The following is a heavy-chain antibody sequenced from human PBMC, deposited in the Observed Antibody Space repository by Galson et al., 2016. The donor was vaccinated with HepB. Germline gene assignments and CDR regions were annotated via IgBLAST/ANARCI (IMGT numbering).Heavy chain of an antibody. CDR1: GGTFSTHA. CDR3: ARNAVAHCSGGSCYWDF. D-gene: IGHD3-22*01. V-gene: IGHV1-69*13. J-gene: IGHJ4*02. CDR2: IIPSFGTS. Sequence: SVKVSCKASGGTFSTHATGWVRQAPGQGLEWVGLIIPSFGTSYYAPNFQGRVTITADEPTRTVYMELSSLKSADTAVYYCARNAVAHCSGGSCYWDFWGQGTLVRVSS.